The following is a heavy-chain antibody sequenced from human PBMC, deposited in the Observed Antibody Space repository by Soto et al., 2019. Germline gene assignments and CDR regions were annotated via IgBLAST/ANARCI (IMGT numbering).Heavy chain of an antibody. J-gene: IGHJ6*02. CDR3: ARSAITLFGVVSIPPHYYSEMDV. CDR1: GGTFNRYA. Sequence: SVKVSCKVSGGTFNRYAISWVRQAPGQGLEWMGGIIPIFGIGNDAQRFKGRVTITADESTGTAYMELSSLRSEDTGVYYCARSAITLFGVVSIPPHYYSEMDVWGQGTTVTVSS. CDR2: IIPIFGIG. D-gene: IGHD3-3*01. V-gene: IGHV1-69*13.